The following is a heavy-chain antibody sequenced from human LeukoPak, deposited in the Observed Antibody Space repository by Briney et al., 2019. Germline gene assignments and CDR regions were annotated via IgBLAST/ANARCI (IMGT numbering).Heavy chain of an antibody. CDR2: VYYTGST. V-gene: IGHV4-39*01. D-gene: IGHD3-22*01. CDR3: ARHVAYYYDSSGYPDF. J-gene: IGHJ4*02. Sequence: SETLSLTCTVSGTSIRGSSMYWGWIRQPPGKGLEWLGSVYYTGSTFHNPSLKRRVTIPVDTSKNQFSLRLTSVTAADTAIYYCARHVAYYYDSSGYPDFWGQGTLVTVSS. CDR1: GTSIRGSSMY.